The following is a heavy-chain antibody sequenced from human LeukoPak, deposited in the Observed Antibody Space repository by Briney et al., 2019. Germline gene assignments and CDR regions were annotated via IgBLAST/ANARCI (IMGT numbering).Heavy chain of an antibody. J-gene: IGHJ4*02. V-gene: IGHV3-23*01. D-gene: IGHD6-19*01. CDR1: GFIFSTYA. CDR3: ASTSTSSGWSDFDY. Sequence: GGSLRLSRAVSGFIFSTYAMSWVRQAPGKGLEWVSTISGSGGITYYADSVKGRFIISRDNSKNTLYLQMNSLRAEDTAVYYCASTSTSSGWSDFDYWGQGVLVTVSS. CDR2: ISGSGGIT.